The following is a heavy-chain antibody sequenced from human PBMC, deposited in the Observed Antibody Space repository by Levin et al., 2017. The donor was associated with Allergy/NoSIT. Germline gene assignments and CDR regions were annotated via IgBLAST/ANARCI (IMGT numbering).Heavy chain of an antibody. CDR3: ASQRELRLVHAFDI. CDR2: IYRSGST. D-gene: IGHD1-7*01. Sequence: SQTLSLTCAVSGGSISSSGFSWNWIRQPQGKGLEWIGYIYRSGSTYYNPSLKSRVSISVDRSNNQFSLNLSSVTAADTAVYYCASQRELRLVHAFDIWGQGTMVTVSS. CDR1: GGSISSSGFS. V-gene: IGHV4-30-2*01. J-gene: IGHJ3*02.